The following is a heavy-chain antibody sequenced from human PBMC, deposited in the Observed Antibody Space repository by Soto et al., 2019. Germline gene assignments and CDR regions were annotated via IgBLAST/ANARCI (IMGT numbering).Heavy chain of an antibody. CDR2: ISAYNGNT. Sequence: ASVKVSCTASGYTFTSYGISWVRQAPGQGLEWMGWISAYNGNTNYAQKLQGRVTMTTDTSTSTAYMELRSLRSDDTAVYYCARDVRSQNWFDPWGQGTLVTVSS. J-gene: IGHJ5*02. CDR3: ARDVRSQNWFDP. CDR1: GYTFTSYG. V-gene: IGHV1-18*01. D-gene: IGHD2-15*01.